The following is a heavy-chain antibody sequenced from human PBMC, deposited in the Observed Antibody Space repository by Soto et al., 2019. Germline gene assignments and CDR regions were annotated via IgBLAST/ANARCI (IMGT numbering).Heavy chain of an antibody. CDR2: ISSSSSTI. D-gene: IGHD6-13*01. J-gene: IGHJ6*02. CDR3: ARDQGIAVAGINYYYYGMDV. Sequence: EVQLVESGGGLVQPGGSLRLSCAASGFTFSSYSMNWVRQAPGKGLEWVSYISSSSSTIYYADSVKGRFTISRDNAKNSLYLEMNSLRDEHSAVYYCARDQGIAVAGINYYYYGMDVWGQGITVTVCS. CDR1: GFTFSSYS. V-gene: IGHV3-48*02.